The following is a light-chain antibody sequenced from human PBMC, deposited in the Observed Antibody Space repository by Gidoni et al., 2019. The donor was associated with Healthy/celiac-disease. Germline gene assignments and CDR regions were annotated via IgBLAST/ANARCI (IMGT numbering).Light chain of an antibody. J-gene: IGKJ4*01. V-gene: IGKV1-39*01. CDR1: QSIDRY. CDR3: QQTYSSPLT. Sequence: DIQMTQSPSSLSASVGDRVTITCRASQSIDRYLNWYQQKPGQAPKLLIYTASTLQSGVPSRFSCSGPGTDFTLTISSLQPEDCGTYYCQQTYSSPLTFGGGTKVE. CDR2: TAS.